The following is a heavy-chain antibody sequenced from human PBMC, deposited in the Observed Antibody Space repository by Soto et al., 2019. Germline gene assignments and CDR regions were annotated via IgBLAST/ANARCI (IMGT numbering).Heavy chain of an antibody. D-gene: IGHD6-13*01. V-gene: IGHV3-15*01. Sequence: GGSLRLSCAASGFTFSNAWMSWVRQAPGKGLEWVGRIKSKTDGVTTDYAAPVKGRFTISRDDSKNTLFLQMNSLKTEDTAVYYCTTGLGSSWYLGYYYYGMDVWGQGTTVTVSS. J-gene: IGHJ6*02. CDR1: GFTFSNAW. CDR3: TTGLGSSWYLGYYYYGMDV. CDR2: IKSKTDGVTT.